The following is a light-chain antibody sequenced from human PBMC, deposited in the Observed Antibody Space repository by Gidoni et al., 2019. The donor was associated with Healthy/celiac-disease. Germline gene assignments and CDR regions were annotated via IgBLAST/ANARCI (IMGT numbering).Light chain of an antibody. V-gene: IGKV3-15*01. CDR3: QQYNNWPLCA. CDR1: QSVSSN. CDR2: GAS. Sequence: EIVMTQSPATLSVSPGDRATLSCRASQSVSSNLAWYQQKPGQAPRLLIYGASTRATGIPARFSGSGSGTEFTLTISSLQSEDFAVYYCQQYNNWPLCAFGQGTKVEIK. J-gene: IGKJ1*01.